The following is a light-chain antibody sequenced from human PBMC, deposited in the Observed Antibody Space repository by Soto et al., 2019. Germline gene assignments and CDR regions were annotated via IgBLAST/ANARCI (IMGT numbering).Light chain of an antibody. J-gene: IGKJ4*01. CDR2: DAS. V-gene: IGKV1-5*01. CDR1: QSINNW. Sequence: DIQMTQSPSTLSASVGDRVTITCRASQSINNWLAWYQQKPGKAHKFLIYDASILESGFPSRLSGTASGTEFTLTISILQPADFAPYCNQQYDNSPLTFGGGTTVDI. CDR3: QQYDNSPLT.